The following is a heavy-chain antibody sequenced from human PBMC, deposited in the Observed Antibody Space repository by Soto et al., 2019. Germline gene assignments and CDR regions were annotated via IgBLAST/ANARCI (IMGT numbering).Heavy chain of an antibody. Sequence: SGPTLVNPTETLTLTCIFSGFSLITLGVAVGWLRQPPGKALEWLTLIYWDDDKRFSPSLKSRLTITRDTSKNQVVLIMTDMDPVDTATYFCARSLGQSPPDYWGQGTLVTVSS. V-gene: IGHV2-5*02. J-gene: IGHJ4*02. D-gene: IGHD3-10*01. CDR1: GFSLITLGVA. CDR3: ARSLGQSPPDY. CDR2: IYWDDDK.